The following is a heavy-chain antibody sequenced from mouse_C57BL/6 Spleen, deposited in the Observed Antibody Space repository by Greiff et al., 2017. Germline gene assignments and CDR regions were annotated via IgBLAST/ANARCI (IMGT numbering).Heavy chain of an antibody. CDR1: GYAFSSSW. Sequence: VHLVESGPELVKPGASVKISCKASGYAFSSSWMNWVKQRPGKGLEWIGRIYPGDGDTNYNGKFKGKATLTADKSSSTAYIQLSSLTSEDSAVYFCARSWSNWDYWGQGTTLTVSS. J-gene: IGHJ2*01. D-gene: IGHD2-5*01. CDR2: IYPGDGDT. V-gene: IGHV1-82*01. CDR3: ARSWSNWDY.